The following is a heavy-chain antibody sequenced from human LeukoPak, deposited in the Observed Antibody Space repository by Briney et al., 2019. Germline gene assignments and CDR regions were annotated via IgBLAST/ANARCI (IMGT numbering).Heavy chain of an antibody. CDR3: ARDRSSFDL. J-gene: IGHJ4*02. Sequence: GGSLRLSCAASGFPFSSYAMRWVRQAPGKGLEWVAVISYDGSNEYYADSVKGRLTISRDNSRNTLYLQMSSLRADDTAVYYCARDRSSFDLWGQGALVTVSS. V-gene: IGHV3-30-3*01. CDR2: ISYDGSNE. CDR1: GFPFSSYA. D-gene: IGHD6-13*01.